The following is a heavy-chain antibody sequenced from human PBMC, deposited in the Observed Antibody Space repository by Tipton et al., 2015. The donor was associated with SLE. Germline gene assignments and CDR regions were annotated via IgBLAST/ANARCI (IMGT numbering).Heavy chain of an antibody. CDR3: AREEAARPGWYFDL. J-gene: IGHJ2*01. D-gene: IGHD6-6*01. Sequence: TLSLTCTVSGGSIRSYSWSWIRQPPGKGLEWIGYISYSGSTNYNPSLKSRVTISVDTSKNQFSLKLSSVTAADTAVYYCAREEAARPGWYFDLWGRGTLVTVSS. V-gene: IGHV4-59*01. CDR2: ISYSGST. CDR1: GGSIRSYS.